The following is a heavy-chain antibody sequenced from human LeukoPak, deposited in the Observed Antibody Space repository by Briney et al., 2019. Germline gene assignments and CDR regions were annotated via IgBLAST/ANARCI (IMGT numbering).Heavy chain of an antibody. Sequence: PSETLSLTCTVSGGSTSSYYWSWIRQPPGKGLEWIGYIYYSGSTNYNPSLKSRVTISVDTSKNQFSLKLSSVTAADTAVYYCARAGHYYDSSGYDYWGQGTLVTVSS. D-gene: IGHD3-22*01. J-gene: IGHJ4*02. V-gene: IGHV4-59*01. CDR1: GGSTSSYY. CDR3: ARAGHYYDSSGYDY. CDR2: IYYSGST.